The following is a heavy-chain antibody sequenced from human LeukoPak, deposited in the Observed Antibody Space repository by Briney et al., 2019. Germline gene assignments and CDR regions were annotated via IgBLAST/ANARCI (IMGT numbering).Heavy chain of an antibody. CDR1: GFTFSSYA. CDR3: AKDPAWRYYDSSGYLPDY. J-gene: IGHJ4*02. CDR2: IIGSGGST. Sequence: SGGSLRLSCAASGFTFSSYAMSWVRQAPGKGLEWVSAIIGSGGSTYYADSVKGRLTISRDNSRNTLYLQMNSLRAEDTAVYYCAKDPAWRYYDSSGYLPDYWGQGTLVTVSS. V-gene: IGHV3-23*01. D-gene: IGHD3-22*01.